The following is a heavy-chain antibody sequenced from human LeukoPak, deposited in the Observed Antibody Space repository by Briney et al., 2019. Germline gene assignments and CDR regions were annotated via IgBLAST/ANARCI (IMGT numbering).Heavy chain of an antibody. J-gene: IGHJ6*03. CDR3: ARGTVTSPYYYYYYMDV. D-gene: IGHD4-17*01. Sequence: SETLSLTCAVYGGSFSGYYWSWIRQPPGKGLEWIGEIYHSGSTNYNPSLKSRVTISVDTSKNQFSVKLSSVTAADTAVYYCARGTVTSPYYYYYYMDVWGKGTTVTVSS. V-gene: IGHV4-34*01. CDR2: IYHSGST. CDR1: GGSFSGYY.